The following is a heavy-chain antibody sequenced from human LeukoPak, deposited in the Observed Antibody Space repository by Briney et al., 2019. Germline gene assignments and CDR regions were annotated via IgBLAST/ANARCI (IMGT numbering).Heavy chain of an antibody. D-gene: IGHD6-6*01. J-gene: IGHJ4*02. CDR2: IYYSGST. CDR3: ARGRGSSSVGFDY. Sequence: SETLSLTCTVSGGSISSYYWSWIRQPPGKGLEWIGYIYYSGSTNYNPSLKSRVTISVDTSKNQFSLKLSSVTAADTAVYYCARGRGSSSVGFDYWGQGTLVTVSS. V-gene: IGHV4-59*01. CDR1: GGSISSYY.